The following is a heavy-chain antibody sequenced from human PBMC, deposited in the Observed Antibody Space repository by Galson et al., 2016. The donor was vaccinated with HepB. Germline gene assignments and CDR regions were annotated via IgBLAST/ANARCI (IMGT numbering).Heavy chain of an antibody. V-gene: IGHV3-11*01. CDR3: VKDRRWHFDL. Sequence: SLRLSCAASGFNFNDFYMHWVRQAPGKGLECISYISPRGAPTYYADSVKGRFTVSRDNAKNSVYLQMDLLTVDDTAIYYCVKDRRWHFDLWGRGTLVSVSS. J-gene: IGHJ2*01. CDR1: GFNFNDFY. CDR2: ISPRGAPT.